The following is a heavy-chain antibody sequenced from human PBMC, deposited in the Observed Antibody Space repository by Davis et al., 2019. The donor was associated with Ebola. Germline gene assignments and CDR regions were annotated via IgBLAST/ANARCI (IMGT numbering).Heavy chain of an antibody. J-gene: IGHJ4*02. CDR1: GYTFSSYG. D-gene: IGHD6-19*01. V-gene: IGHV1-18*01. CDR2: ISAYNGNT. Sequence: ASVKVSCKASGYTFSSYGISWVRQAPGQGLEWMGWISAYNGNTNYAQKLQGRVTMTTDISTSTAYMELRSLRSDDTAVYYCARDLAVAPPDYWGQGTLVTVSS. CDR3: ARDLAVAPPDY.